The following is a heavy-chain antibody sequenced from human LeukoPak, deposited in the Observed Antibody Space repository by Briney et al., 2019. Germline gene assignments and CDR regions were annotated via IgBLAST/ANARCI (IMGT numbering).Heavy chain of an antibody. CDR1: GFTFSNAW. V-gene: IGHV3-15*01. CDR2: MKSNPDGGAT. J-gene: IGHJ4*02. Sequence: PGGSLRLSCAASGFTFSNAWMNWVRQAPGKGLEWVGRMKSNPDGGATDYAAPVKGRFTISRDYSKNTVYLQINSLKTEDTAVYYCATGGYFFDYWGQGTLVTVSS. CDR3: ATGGYFFDY.